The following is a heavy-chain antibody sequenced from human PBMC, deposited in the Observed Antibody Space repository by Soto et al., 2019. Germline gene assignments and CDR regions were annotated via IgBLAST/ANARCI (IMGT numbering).Heavy chain of an antibody. D-gene: IGHD3-22*01. CDR2: ISFSGAT. Sequence: PSETLSLTCTVSGVSITSYFWSWIRQTPGKGLDWIGSISFSGATYSNPSLKGRAALSVDTYEHHLSLKLSSVPSADPAVYYCARFWNSKKYYYDSRGYESWGQGTLVTVSS. J-gene: IGHJ4*02. CDR1: GVSITSYF. CDR3: ARFWNSKKYYYDSRGYES. V-gene: IGHV4-59*12.